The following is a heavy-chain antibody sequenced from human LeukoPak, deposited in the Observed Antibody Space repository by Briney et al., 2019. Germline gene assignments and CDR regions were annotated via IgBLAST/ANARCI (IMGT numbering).Heavy chain of an antibody. CDR2: IYYSGST. J-gene: IGHJ4*02. V-gene: IGHV4-59*01. CDR3: ARGLIRYFDWLLDF. CDR1: AGSISSYY. Sequence: SVTLSLTCTVSAGSISSYYWSWIRQPPGKGLEWIGYIYYSGSTNYHPSLKSRVTISVDTSKNQVSLELSSVTAADTAVYYCARGLIRYFDWLLDFWGQGTLVTVSS. D-gene: IGHD3-9*01.